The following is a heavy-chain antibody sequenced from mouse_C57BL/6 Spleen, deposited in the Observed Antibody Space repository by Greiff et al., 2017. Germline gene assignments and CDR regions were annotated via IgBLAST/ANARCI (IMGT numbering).Heavy chain of an antibody. CDR1: GFNFKDYY. J-gene: IGHJ4*01. Sequence: EVQLQQSGAELVRPGASVKLSCTASGFNFKDYYMHWVKQMPEQGLEWIGRIYPVDGDTEYAPKFQGKANMTVDTSSSTAYVQLSSLTSEYTAFYYCTTDTPDAMDYWGQGTPVTGSS. D-gene: IGHD5-1-1*01. CDR2: IYPVDGDT. V-gene: IGHV14-1*01. CDR3: TTDTPDAMDY.